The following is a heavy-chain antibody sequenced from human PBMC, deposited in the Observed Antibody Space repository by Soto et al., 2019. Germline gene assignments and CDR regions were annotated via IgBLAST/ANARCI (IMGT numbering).Heavy chain of an antibody. D-gene: IGHD1-20*01. J-gene: IGHJ3*02. CDR3: ARYEITDAFDI. CDR2: ISSSSSYI. V-gene: IGHV3-21*01. Sequence: EVQLVESGGGLVKPGGSLRLSCAASGFTFSSYSMNWVRQAPGKGLEWVSSISSSSSYIYYADSVKGRFTISRDNAKNSLYLQINSLRAEDTAVYYCARYEITDAFDIWGQGTMVTVSS. CDR1: GFTFSSYS.